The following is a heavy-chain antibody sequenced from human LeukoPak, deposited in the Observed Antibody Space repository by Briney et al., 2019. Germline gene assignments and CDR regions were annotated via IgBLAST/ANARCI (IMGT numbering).Heavy chain of an antibody. CDR3: ARAGLWDGYNFDY. V-gene: IGHV3-21*01. CDR2: TSSSSSYI. J-gene: IGHJ4*02. D-gene: IGHD5-24*01. CDR1: GFTFRNYW. Sequence: GGSLRLSCAASGFTFRNYWMGWVRQAPGKGLEWVSSTSSSSSYIYYADSVKGRFTISRDNAKNSLYLQMNSLRAEDTAVYYCARAGLWDGYNFDYWGQGTLVTVSS.